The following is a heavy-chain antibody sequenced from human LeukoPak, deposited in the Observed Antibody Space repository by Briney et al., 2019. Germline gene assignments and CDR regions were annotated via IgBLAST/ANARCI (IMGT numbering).Heavy chain of an antibody. V-gene: IGHV4-59*01. J-gene: IGHJ4*02. D-gene: IGHD3-22*01. Sequence: PSETLSLTCTVSGGSISSYYWSWIRQPPGKGLEWIGYIYYSGSTNYNPSLKSRVTISVDTSKNQFSLKLSSVTAADTAVYYCARGYYDSSGYYFDYWGQGTLVTVSS. CDR2: IYYSGST. CDR1: GGSISSYY. CDR3: ARGYYDSSGYYFDY.